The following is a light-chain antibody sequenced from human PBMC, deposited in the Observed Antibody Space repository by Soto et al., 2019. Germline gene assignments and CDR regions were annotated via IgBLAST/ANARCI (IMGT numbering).Light chain of an antibody. CDR2: GAS. CDR1: QTISSRY. Sequence: EIVLAQSPGTLSLSPGERATLSCRASQTISSRYLTWYQQKSGQVPRLLIYGASSRATGIPDRFSGSGSGTDFTLTISRLEPEDFALYYCQQYGNSPTFGGGTKVDIK. V-gene: IGKV3-20*01. CDR3: QQYGNSPT. J-gene: IGKJ4*01.